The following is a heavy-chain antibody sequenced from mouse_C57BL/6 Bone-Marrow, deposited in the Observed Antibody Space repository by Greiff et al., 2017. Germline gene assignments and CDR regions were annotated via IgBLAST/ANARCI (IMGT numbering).Heavy chain of an antibody. CDR3: SSFDVNYFDF. D-gene: IGHD2-3*01. V-gene: IGHV14-4*01. CDR1: GFNIKDDY. Sequence: EVQRVESGAELVRPGASVKLSCTASGFNIKDDYIHWVKQRPEQGLEWIGWIDPEIGDTEYASKFQGKATITSDTSSHTAYLQLSSLTSEDTAVYYCSSFDVNYFDFWGQGTPLTVAS. J-gene: IGHJ2*01. CDR2: IDPEIGDT.